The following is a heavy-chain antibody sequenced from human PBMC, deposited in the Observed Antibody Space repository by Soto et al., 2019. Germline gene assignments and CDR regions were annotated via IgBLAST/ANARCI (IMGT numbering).Heavy chain of an antibody. Sequence: ASVKLYCKTSGYTFTIYGISWVRQDTGQGLEWMGWISAYNGNTNYAQKLQGRVTMTTDTSTSTAYMELRSLRSDDTAVYYCAGIPPSTTGRVNGFDPWGQGTLVTVSS. CDR2: ISAYNGNT. CDR3: AGIPPSTTGRVNGFDP. D-gene: IGHD4-4*01. CDR1: GYTFTIYG. J-gene: IGHJ5*02. V-gene: IGHV1-18*01.